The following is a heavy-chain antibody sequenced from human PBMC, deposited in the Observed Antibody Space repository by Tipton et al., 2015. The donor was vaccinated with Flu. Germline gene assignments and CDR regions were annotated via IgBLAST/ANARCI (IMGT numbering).Heavy chain of an antibody. Sequence: TLSLTCTISGDSISSRYYWGWIRQPPGKGLEWIGSVSHSGSTYYNPSLRSRVTISIDTSKNQFSLNMRSVTAADTAVYYCARDQGFGGGLAYDYYALDVWGQGTTVTVSS. CDR1: GDSISSRYY. V-gene: IGHV4-38-2*02. J-gene: IGHJ6*02. D-gene: IGHD3-10*01. CDR3: ARDQGFGGGLAYDYYALDV. CDR2: VSHSGST.